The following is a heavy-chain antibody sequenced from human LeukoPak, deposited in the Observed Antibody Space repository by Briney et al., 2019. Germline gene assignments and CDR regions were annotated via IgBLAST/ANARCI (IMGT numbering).Heavy chain of an antibody. Sequence: GASVKVSCKASGYTFTIYDINWERQATGQGLEWMGWMNPNSGNTGYAQKFQGRVTMTRDTSISTAYMELSSLRSEDTAVYYCARAPGGYFDWLLSWGQGTLVTVSS. CDR2: MNPNSGNT. J-gene: IGHJ5*02. D-gene: IGHD3-9*01. CDR1: GYTFTIYD. V-gene: IGHV1-8*02. CDR3: ARAPGGYFDWLLS.